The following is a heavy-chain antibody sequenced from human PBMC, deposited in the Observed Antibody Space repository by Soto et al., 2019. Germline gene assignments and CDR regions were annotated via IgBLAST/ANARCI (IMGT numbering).Heavy chain of an antibody. J-gene: IGHJ3*01. Sequence: SETLSLTCAVYGGSFSGYYWSWIRQPPGKGLEWIGEINHSGSTNYNPSLKSRVTILIDTSKNQFSLKLSSVTAADTAVFYCARGRYYDATAYSFDVWGRGTMVTVSS. CDR3: ARGRYYDATAYSFDV. D-gene: IGHD3-16*01. V-gene: IGHV4-34*01. CDR2: INHSGST. CDR1: GGSFSGYY.